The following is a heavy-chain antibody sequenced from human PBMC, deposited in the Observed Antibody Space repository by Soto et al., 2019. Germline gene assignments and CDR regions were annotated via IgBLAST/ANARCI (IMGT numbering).Heavy chain of an antibody. J-gene: IGHJ3*02. CDR3: ATFTFGRTFDT. V-gene: IGHV3-23*01. CDR2: ISGSGFST. D-gene: IGHD3-16*01. CDR1: GFTFNTYA. Sequence: GGSLRLSCAASGFTFNTYAMSWVRQAPGQGLEWVSAISGSGFSTYYADSVKGRFSISSDSSKNTLFLQMNSLSADDTAVYFCATFTFGRTFDTWGQGTMVTVSS.